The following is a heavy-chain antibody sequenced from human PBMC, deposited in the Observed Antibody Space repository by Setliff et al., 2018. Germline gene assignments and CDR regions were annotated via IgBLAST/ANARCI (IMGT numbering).Heavy chain of an antibody. V-gene: IGHV4-38-2*02. CDR2: IYRWGST. J-gene: IGHJ3*02. Sequence: SETLSLTCTVSGSSIGSGSYWGWIRQPPGTGLEWIGTIYRWGSTSYNPSLKSRVTISIDTSKNQFSLQLNYVTAAEMAVYYCARALITMIVVGAFDIWGQGTMVTASS. CDR3: ARALITMIVVGAFDI. CDR1: GSSIGSGSY. D-gene: IGHD3-22*01.